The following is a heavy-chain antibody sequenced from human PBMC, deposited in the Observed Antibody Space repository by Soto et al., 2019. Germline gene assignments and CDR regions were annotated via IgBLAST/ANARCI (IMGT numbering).Heavy chain of an antibody. V-gene: IGHV3-23*01. J-gene: IGHJ4*02. CDR3: AKERLVRGIDY. Sequence: EVLLLDSGGGLVQPGGSLRLSCAASGFTFSNYAMTWVRQAPGKGPEWISTVNNGGGGTYYADSVKGRFTISRDNSKNTLYLQVRSLRAGDTAVYYCAKERLVRGIDYWGQGILVTVSS. CDR1: GFTFSNYA. D-gene: IGHD6-6*01. CDR2: VNNGGGGT.